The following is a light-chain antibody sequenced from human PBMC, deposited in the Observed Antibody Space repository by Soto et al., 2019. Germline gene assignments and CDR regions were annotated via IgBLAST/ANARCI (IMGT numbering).Light chain of an antibody. CDR1: QSVSSSY. CDR3: QQYGSSPPTYT. CDR2: GAS. J-gene: IGKJ2*01. Sequence: EIVLTQSPGTLSLSPGESATLSCRASQSVSSSYLAWYQQKPGQAPRLLIHGASSRATGIPGRFSGSGSGTDFTLTISRLEPEDFAVYYCQQYGSSPPTYTFGQGTKLEIK. V-gene: IGKV3-20*01.